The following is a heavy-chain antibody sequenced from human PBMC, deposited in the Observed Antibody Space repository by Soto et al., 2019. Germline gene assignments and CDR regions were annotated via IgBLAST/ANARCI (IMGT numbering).Heavy chain of an antibody. V-gene: IGHV4-30-4*01. CDR2: IYYSGST. CDR3: ARVAYDSYYYYYGMDV. CDR1: GGSISSGDYY. Sequence: SETLSLTCTVSGGSISSGDYYWSWIRQPPGKGLGWIGYIYYSGSTYYNPSLKSRVTISVDTSKNQFSLKLSSVTAADTAVYYCARVAYDSYYYYYGMDVWGQGTTVTVSS. J-gene: IGHJ6*02. D-gene: IGHD3-3*01.